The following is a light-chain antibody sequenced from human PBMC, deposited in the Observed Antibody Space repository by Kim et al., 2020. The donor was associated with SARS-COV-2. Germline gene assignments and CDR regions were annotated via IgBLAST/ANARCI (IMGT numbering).Light chain of an antibody. CDR2: ANN. Sequence: RVTISCHEGSCTIGAGYYVHLYQPLPRTDPNLFMYANNNRPSGVPDRFSGSKSGTSASLAITVLQAEEEADYYCQSYDNSLDTWVFGGGTQLTVL. CDR3: QSYDNSLDTWV. V-gene: IGLV1-40*01. J-gene: IGLJ3*02. CDR1: SCTIGAGYY.